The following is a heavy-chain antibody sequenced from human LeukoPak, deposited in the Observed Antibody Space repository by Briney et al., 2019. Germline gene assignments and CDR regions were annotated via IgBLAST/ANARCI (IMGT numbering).Heavy chain of an antibody. CDR1: GYTFTSYS. J-gene: IGHJ4*02. CDR3: ARADDYDDY. CDR2: ISGYSGNT. V-gene: IGHV1-18*01. Sequence: LRASVKVSCKTSGYTFTSYSITWVRQAPGEGLEWMGWISGYSGNTNYEQKFQGRVTTTTDTSTSTAYMELRNLRFDDTAVYYCARADDYDDYWGQGTLVTVSS.